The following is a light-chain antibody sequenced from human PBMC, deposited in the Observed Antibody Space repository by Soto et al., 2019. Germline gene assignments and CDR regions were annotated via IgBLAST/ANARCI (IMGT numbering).Light chain of an antibody. Sequence: ALTQSPGTLSSSPGERATLSCRASQSVSSNYLAWYQQKPGQAPRLLIYGASSRATGIPDRFSGSGSGTDFNLTIDRLESEDFAVYFCQQYGDLPWTFGQGTKVDIK. V-gene: IGKV3-20*01. J-gene: IGKJ1*01. CDR1: QSVSSNY. CDR2: GAS. CDR3: QQYGDLPWT.